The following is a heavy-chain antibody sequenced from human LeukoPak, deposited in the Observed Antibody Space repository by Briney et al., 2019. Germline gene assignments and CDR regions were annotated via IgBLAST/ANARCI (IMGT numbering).Heavy chain of an antibody. CDR3: AREVGATMVDP. CDR2: ISAHNGNT. J-gene: IGHJ5*02. V-gene: IGHV1-18*01. CDR1: DYTFSSYG. Sequence: ASVKVSCKASDYTFSSYGISWARQAPGQGLEWMGWISAHNGNTNHAQKFQGRVTMTTDTSTSTAYMELRSLRSDDTAVYYCAREVGATMVDPWGQGTLVTVSS. D-gene: IGHD1-26*01.